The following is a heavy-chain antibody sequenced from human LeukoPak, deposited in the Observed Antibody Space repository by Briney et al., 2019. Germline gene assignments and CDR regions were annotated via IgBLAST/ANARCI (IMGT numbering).Heavy chain of an antibody. CDR3: ARVPHPDLYYYYGMDV. V-gene: IGHV4-31*03. Sequence: PSETLSLTCTVSGGSISSGGYYWSWIRQHPGKGLEWIGYIYYSGSTYYNPSLKSRVTISVDTSKNQFPLKLSSVTAADTAVYYCARVPHPDLYYYYGMDVWGQGTTVTVSS. CDR1: GGSISSGGYY. CDR2: IYYSGST. J-gene: IGHJ6*02.